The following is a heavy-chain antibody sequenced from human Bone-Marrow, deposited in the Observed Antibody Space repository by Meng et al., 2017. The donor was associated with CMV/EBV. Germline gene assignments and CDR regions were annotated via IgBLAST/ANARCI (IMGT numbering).Heavy chain of an antibody. J-gene: IGHJ4*02. D-gene: IGHD3-22*01. CDR3: AREAHYYDSPAYPFDY. CDR1: GGSFSGYY. Sequence: SETLSLTCAVYGGSFSGYYWSWIRQPPGKGLEWIGEINHSGSTNYNPSLKSRVTISVDTSKNQFSLKLSSVTAADTAVYYCAREAHYYDSPAYPFDYWGPGTLVTVSS. CDR2: INHSGST. V-gene: IGHV4-34*01.